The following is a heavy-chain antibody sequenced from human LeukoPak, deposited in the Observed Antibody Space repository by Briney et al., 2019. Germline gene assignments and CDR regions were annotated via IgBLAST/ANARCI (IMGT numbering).Heavy chain of an antibody. J-gene: IGHJ4*02. V-gene: IGHV4-34*01. D-gene: IGHD6-13*01. CDR1: GGPLRGYY. Sequence: SEPVPLTCSLWGGPLRGYYWRWVRPPPPKGREWNGEIHHSGSTNYNPPLKRRATISVDTSKNQFSLKMTSVTAADTAFYYCVPGYGTSLDYWGQGTLVTVSS. CDR3: VPGYGTSLDY. CDR2: IHHSGST.